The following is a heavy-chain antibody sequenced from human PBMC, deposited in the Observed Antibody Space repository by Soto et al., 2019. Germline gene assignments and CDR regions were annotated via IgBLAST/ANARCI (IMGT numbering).Heavy chain of an antibody. CDR1: GFTFSSFG. V-gene: IGHV3-30*18. CDR2: ISYDGSDT. J-gene: IGHJ2*01. CDR3: VKDILFLGIWYFDL. Sequence: EQLAESGGGVVQSGRSLRLSCEASGFTFSSFGMHWVRQAPGKGLEWVAVISYDGSDTYFADSVKGRFTISRDNSKNTVYLQMNSLRVEDTAVYYCVKDILFLGIWYFDLGGRGSLVSVSS. D-gene: IGHD3-16*01.